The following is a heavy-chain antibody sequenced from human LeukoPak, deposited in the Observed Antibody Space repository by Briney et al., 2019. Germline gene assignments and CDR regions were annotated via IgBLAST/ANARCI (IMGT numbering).Heavy chain of an antibody. CDR3: AKEKSGIPRD. J-gene: IGHJ4*02. Sequence: GGSLRLSCAASGFTFSSYAMHWVRQAPGKGLEWVAVISYDGSNKYYADSVKGRFTISRDNSKNTLYLQMNSLRAEDTAVYYCAKEKSGIPRDWGQGTLVTVSS. V-gene: IGHV3-30-3*01. D-gene: IGHD1-26*01. CDR2: ISYDGSNK. CDR1: GFTFSSYA.